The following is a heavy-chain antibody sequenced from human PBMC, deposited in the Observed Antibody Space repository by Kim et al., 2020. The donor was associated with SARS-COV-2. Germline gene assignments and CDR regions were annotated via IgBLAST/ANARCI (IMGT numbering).Heavy chain of an antibody. CDR1: GGSISSYY. D-gene: IGHD2-15*01. J-gene: IGHJ4*02. CDR2: IYYSGST. V-gene: IGHV4-59*08. CDR3: ARRALGYCSGGSCYSGFDY. Sequence: SETLSLTCTVSGGSISSYYWSWIRQPPGKGLEWIGYIYYSGSTNYNPSLKSRVTISVDTSKNQFSLKLSSVTAADTVVYYCARRALGYCSGGSCYSGFDYWGQGTLVTVSS.